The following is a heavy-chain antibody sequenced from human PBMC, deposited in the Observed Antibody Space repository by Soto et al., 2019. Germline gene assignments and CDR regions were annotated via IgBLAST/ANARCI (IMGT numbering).Heavy chain of an antibody. V-gene: IGHV3-23*01. D-gene: IGHD3-16*01. Sequence: GGSLRLSCVASGFTFNKYALAWVRQAPGKGLEWVSAISGSGASTYDADSVKGRFTISRDNSNNTLYLQMNSLRAEDAAVYYCAKTPGVITVITSFDRWGQVTPVTFSS. J-gene: IGHJ4*02. CDR2: ISGSGAST. CDR1: GFTFNKYA. CDR3: AKTPGVITVITSFDR.